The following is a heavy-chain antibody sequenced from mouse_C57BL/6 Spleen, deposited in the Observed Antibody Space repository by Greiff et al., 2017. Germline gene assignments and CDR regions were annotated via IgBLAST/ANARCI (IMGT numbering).Heavy chain of an antibody. V-gene: IGHV3-6*01. J-gene: IGHJ2*01. CDR1: GYSITSGYY. Sequence: VQLQQSGPGLVKPSQSLSLTCSVTGYSITSGYYWNWIRQFPGNKLEWMGYISYDGSNNYNPSLKNRISITRDTSKNQFFLKLNSVTTEDTATYYCARGFGYDGDYFDYWGQGTTLTVSS. CDR3: ARGFGYDGDYFDY. D-gene: IGHD2-2*01. CDR2: ISYDGSN.